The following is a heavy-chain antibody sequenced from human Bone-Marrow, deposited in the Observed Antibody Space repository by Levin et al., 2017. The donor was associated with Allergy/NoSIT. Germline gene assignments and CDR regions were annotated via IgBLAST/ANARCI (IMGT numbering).Heavy chain of an antibody. CDR1: GFTFSKYW. D-gene: IGHD1-26*01. J-gene: IGHJ4*02. Sequence: PGGSLRLSCVGSGFTFSKYWMGWVRQVPGKGLEWLANIKQDGSERYHVGSLKGRFTISRDNGKNSLYLQMNSLGAEDAAVYFCTRWEGRGWYFDYGGQGTLVTVSA. CDR2: IKQDGSER. CDR3: TRWEGRGWYFDY. V-gene: IGHV3-7*01.